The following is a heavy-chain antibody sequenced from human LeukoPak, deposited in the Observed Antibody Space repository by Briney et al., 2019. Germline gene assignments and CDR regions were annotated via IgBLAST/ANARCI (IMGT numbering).Heavy chain of an antibody. CDR3: ARDFGDSSGRRSFAFDI. J-gene: IGHJ3*02. Sequence: ASVKVSCKASGYTFTSYGISWVRQAPGQGLEWMGWISAYNGNTNYAQKLQGRVAMTTDTSTSTAYMELRSLRSDDTAVYYCARDFGDSSGRRSFAFDIWGQGTMVTVSS. CDR2: ISAYNGNT. D-gene: IGHD3-22*01. CDR1: GYTFTSYG. V-gene: IGHV1-18*01.